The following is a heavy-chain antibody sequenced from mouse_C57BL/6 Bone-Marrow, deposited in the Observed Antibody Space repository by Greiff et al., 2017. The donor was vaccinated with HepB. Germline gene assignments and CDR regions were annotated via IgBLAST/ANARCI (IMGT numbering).Heavy chain of an antibody. CDR2: IDPSDSYT. J-gene: IGHJ1*03. CDR3: ARPTTVVAWYFDV. V-gene: IGHV1-59*01. Sequence: QVQLQQPGAELVRPGTSVKLSCKASGYTFTSYWMHWVKQRPGQGLEWIGVIDPSDSYTNYNQKFKGKATLTVDTSSSTAYMQLSSLTSEDSAVYYCARPTTVVAWYFDVWGTGTTVTVSS. D-gene: IGHD1-1*01. CDR1: GYTFTSYW.